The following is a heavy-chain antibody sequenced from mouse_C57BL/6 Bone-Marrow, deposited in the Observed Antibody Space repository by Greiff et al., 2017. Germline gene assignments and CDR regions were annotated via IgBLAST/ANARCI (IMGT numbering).Heavy chain of an antibody. CDR1: GYTFTSYD. D-gene: IGHD1-1*01. J-gene: IGHJ3*01. CDR2: IYPRDGST. Sequence: VQLQQSGPELVKPGASVKLSCKASGYTFTSYDINWVKQRPGQGLEWIGWIYPRDGSTKYNEKFKGKATLTVDTSSSTAYMELHSLASEDSAVYVCARGLTSVPVAYWGQGTLVTVSA. CDR3: ARGLTSVPVAY. V-gene: IGHV1-85*01.